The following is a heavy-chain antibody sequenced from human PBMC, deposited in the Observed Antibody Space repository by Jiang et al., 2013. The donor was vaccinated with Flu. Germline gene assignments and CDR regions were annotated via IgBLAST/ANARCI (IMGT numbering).Heavy chain of an antibody. D-gene: IGHD3-3*01. Sequence: GPGLVKPSETLSLTCTVSGGSISSSSYYWGWIRQPPGKGLEWIGSIYYSGSTYYNPSLKSRVTISVDTSKNQFSLKLSSVTAADTAVYYCARGYDFWSGYSGSYFDYWG. CDR1: GGSISSSSYY. CDR3: ARGYDFWSGYSGSYFDY. J-gene: IGHJ4*01. V-gene: IGHV4-39*07. CDR2: IYYSGST.